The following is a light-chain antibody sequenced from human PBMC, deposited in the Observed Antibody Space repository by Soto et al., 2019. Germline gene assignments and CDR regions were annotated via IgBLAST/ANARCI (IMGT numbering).Light chain of an antibody. J-gene: IGKJ2*01. V-gene: IGKV2D-29*01. CDR2: EVS. CDR1: QSLLHSDGKTY. Sequence: DIVMTQTPLSLSVTPGQPASISCKSRQSLLHSDGKTYLYWYLQKTGQPPQLLMYEVSNRFSGVPDRFSGNGSGTDFTLKISRVNAEDVGVYYCMQSIQLPRTFGQGTKLEIK. CDR3: MQSIQLPRT.